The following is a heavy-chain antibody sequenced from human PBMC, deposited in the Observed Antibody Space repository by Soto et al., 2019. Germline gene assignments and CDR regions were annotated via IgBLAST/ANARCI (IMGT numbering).Heavy chain of an antibody. CDR3: AKEGGSSLYYYYGMDV. J-gene: IGHJ6*02. Sequence: GGTLRLSCAASGFTFSSYAMSWVRKAPGQGLEWFSAISGSGGSTCYADSVKGRFTISRDKSKNTLYLQMNSLRAEDTAVYYCAKEGGSSLYYYYGMDVWGQGTTVTVPS. CDR1: GFTFSSYA. D-gene: IGHD1-26*01. CDR2: ISGSGGST. V-gene: IGHV3-23*01.